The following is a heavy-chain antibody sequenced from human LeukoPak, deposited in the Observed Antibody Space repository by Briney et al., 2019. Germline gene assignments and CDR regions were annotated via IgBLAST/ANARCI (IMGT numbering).Heavy chain of an antibody. CDR3: ARVRDENWFDR. Sequence: PGGSLRLSCAPSGFTFSDYYMSWIRQAPGKGLEWVSYISSSGSTIYYADSVKGRFTISRDNAKNSLYLQMNRVRGEDTPVYYCARVRDENWFDRWGEGTLVTVSS. CDR2: ISSSGSTI. V-gene: IGHV3-11*04. CDR1: GFTFSDYY. J-gene: IGHJ5*02.